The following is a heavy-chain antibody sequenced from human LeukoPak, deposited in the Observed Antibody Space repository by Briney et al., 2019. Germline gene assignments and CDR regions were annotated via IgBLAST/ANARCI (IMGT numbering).Heavy chain of an antibody. D-gene: IGHD3-3*01. J-gene: IGHJ5*02. V-gene: IGHV1-69*04. CDR3: TTDSYITIFGVVQTP. Sequence: GASVKVSCKASGGTFSSYAISWVRQAPGQGLEWMGRIIPILGIANYAQKFQGRVTITADKPTSTAYMELSSLRSEDTAVYYCTTDSYITIFGVVQTPWGQGTLVTVSS. CDR2: IIPILGIA. CDR1: GGTFSSYA.